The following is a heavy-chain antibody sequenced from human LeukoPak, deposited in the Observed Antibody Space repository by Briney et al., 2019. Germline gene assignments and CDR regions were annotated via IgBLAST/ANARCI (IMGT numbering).Heavy chain of an antibody. CDR3: AHNTESITIFGVVTNYFDY. J-gene: IGHJ4*02. Sequence: SGPTLVNPTQTLTLTCTFSGFSLSTSGVGVGWIRQPPGKALEWLALIYWNDDKRYSPSLKSRLTITKDTSKNQVVLTMTNMDPVDTATYYCAHNTESITIFGVVTNYFDYWGQGTLVTVSS. CDR2: IYWNDDK. V-gene: IGHV2-5*01. CDR1: GFSLSTSGVG. D-gene: IGHD3-3*01.